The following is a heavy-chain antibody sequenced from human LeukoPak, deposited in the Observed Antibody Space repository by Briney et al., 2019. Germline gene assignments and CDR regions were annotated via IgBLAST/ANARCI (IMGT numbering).Heavy chain of an antibody. CDR1: GGSISSYY. CDR3: ARDASRDFWSGSAFDP. CDR2: IYNSGST. J-gene: IGHJ5*02. D-gene: IGHD3-3*01. V-gene: IGHV4-59*01. Sequence: SETLSLTCTVSGGSISSYYWSWIRQPPGKGLEWIGYIYNSGSTNYNPSLKSRVTISVDTSKNQFSLKLSSVTAADTAVYYCARDASRDFWSGSAFDPWGQGTLVTVSS.